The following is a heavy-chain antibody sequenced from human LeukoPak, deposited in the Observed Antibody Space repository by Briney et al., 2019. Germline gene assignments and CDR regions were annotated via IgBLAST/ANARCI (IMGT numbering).Heavy chain of an antibody. Sequence: SETLSLTCTVSGVSISTYFWYWLRQPPGKGLEWIGFVYYTGSTDYNPSLKSRVSISVDTSKNQFSLKLSSVTVADTAVYYCARPVSKGYSDYYMDVWGKGTTVTVSS. CDR1: GVSISTYF. D-gene: IGHD5-12*01. J-gene: IGHJ6*03. CDR3: ARPVSKGYSDYYMDV. V-gene: IGHV4-59*08. CDR2: VYYTGST.